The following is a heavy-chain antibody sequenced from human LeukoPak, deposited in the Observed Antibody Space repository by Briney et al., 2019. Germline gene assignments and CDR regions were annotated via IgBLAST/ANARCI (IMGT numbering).Heavy chain of an antibody. V-gene: IGHV1-18*01. CDR1: GYTFTSYG. CDR2: ISAYNGNT. J-gene: IGHJ4*02. CDR3: ARDRRVRSLPEPDY. Sequence: ASVTVSCTASGYTFTSYGISWVRQAPGQGLEWMGWISAYNGNTNYAQKLQGRVTMTTDTSTSTAYMELRSLRSDDTAVYYCARDRRVRSLPEPDYWGQGTLVTVSS. D-gene: IGHD1-14*01.